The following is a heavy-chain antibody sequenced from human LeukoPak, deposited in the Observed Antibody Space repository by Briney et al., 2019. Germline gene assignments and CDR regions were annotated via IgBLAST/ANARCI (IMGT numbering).Heavy chain of an antibody. J-gene: IGHJ3*01. V-gene: IGHV4-59*01. Sequence: PSETLSLTCTVSGGSISSYYWSWIRQPPGKGLEWIGYIYYSGSTNYNPSLKSRVTISVDTSKNQFSLKLSSVTAADTAVYYCAGNYCDSIYRPFWGQGKMVNVSS. CDR3: AGNYCDSIYRPF. CDR2: IYYSGST. CDR1: GGSISSYY. D-gene: IGHD3-22*01.